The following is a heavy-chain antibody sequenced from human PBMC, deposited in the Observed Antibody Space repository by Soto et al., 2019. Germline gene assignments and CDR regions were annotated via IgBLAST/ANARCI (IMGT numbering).Heavy chain of an antibody. V-gene: IGHV3-7*01. CDR1: GFIFSNYW. D-gene: IGHD3-3*01. CDR3: ARENWERINDFWSGYNVY. Sequence: GSLRLSCAASGFIFSNYWMSWVRQAPGKVLEWVANIKEDGRNKYSVASVKGRFTISRDNAKSSLYLQMDSLRAEDTAVYYCARENWERINDFWSGYNVYWGQGILVTVSS. CDR2: IKEDGRNK. J-gene: IGHJ4*02.